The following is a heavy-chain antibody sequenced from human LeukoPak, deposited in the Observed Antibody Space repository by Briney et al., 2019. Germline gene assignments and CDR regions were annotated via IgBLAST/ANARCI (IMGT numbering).Heavy chain of an antibody. CDR2: IKQDESEK. V-gene: IGHV3-7*01. Sequence: GGSLRLSCAASGFTFSDYYMSWVRQAPGKGLEWVANIKQDESEKYYVDSVKGRFTISRDNAKNSLYLQMNSLRAEDTAVYYCARRWYMDVWGKGTTVTVSS. D-gene: IGHD4-23*01. CDR3: ARRWYMDV. J-gene: IGHJ6*03. CDR1: GFTFSDYY.